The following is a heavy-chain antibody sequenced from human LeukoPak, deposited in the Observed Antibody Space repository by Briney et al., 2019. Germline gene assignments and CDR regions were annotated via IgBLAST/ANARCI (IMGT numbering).Heavy chain of an antibody. Sequence: GGSLRLSCAASGFTFSSYSMNWVRQAPGKGLEWVSSISSSSSYIYYADSVKGRFTISRDNAKNSLYLQMNSLRAEDTAVYYCARAHSGYRWYFDYWGQGILVTVSS. CDR3: ARAHSGYRWYFDY. D-gene: IGHD3-16*02. J-gene: IGHJ4*02. CDR1: GFTFSSYS. CDR2: ISSSSSYI. V-gene: IGHV3-21*01.